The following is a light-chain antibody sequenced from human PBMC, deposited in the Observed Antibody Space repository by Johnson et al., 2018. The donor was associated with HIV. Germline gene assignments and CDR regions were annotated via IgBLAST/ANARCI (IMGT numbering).Light chain of an antibody. CDR3: GTWDSGLSAGGV. CDR2: ENN. CDR1: SSNIGNNY. V-gene: IGLV1-51*02. J-gene: IGLJ1*01. Sequence: QSVLTQPPSVSAAPGQKVTISCSVSSSNIGNNYVSWYQQLPGTAPKLLIYENNKRPSGIPDRFSGSKSGTSATLGITGLQTGDEADYYCGTWDSGLSAGGVFGTGTKVTVL.